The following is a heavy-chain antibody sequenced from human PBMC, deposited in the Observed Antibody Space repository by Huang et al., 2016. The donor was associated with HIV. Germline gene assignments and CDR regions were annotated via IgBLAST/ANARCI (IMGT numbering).Heavy chain of an antibody. V-gene: IGHV7-4-1*02. CDR1: GYTFSSYA. CDR2: INTNTGNP. D-gene: IGHD3-22*01. CDR3: ARENNDYDSSGYWISDAFDI. J-gene: IGHJ3*02. Sequence: QVQLVQSGSELKKPGASVKVSCKASGYTFSSYAMNWVRQAPGQGLEWMGWINTNTGNPTYAQGFTGRFVFSLDTSVSTAYLQSSSLKAEDTAVYYCARENNDYDSSGYWISDAFDIWGQGTMVTVSS.